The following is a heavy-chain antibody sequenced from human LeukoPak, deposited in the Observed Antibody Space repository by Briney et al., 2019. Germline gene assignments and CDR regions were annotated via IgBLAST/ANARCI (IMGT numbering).Heavy chain of an antibody. V-gene: IGHV3-21*01. Sequence: AGGSLRLSCAASGFTFSSYAMSWVRQAPGKGLEWVSSISSSSSYIYYADSVKGRFTISRDNAKNSLSLQMNSLRADDAAVYYCARASSKQLAGYLPDGFDIWGQGTMVTVSS. D-gene: IGHD3-9*01. CDR3: ARASSKQLAGYLPDGFDI. CDR2: ISSSSSYI. CDR1: GFTFSSYA. J-gene: IGHJ3*02.